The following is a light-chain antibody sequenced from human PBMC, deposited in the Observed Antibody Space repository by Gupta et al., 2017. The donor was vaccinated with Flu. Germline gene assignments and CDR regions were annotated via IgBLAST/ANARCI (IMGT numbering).Light chain of an antibody. CDR2: AAS. V-gene: IGKV1-9*01. CDR1: QGISSL. J-gene: IGKJ3*01. Sequence: DIQLTQSPSFLSASVGDRVTITGRASQGISSLLTWYQQKPGKAPKLLIYAASTLHSGVPSRFSGSGSGTEFTLTIGSLQPEDFATYYCQQLNSYPRTFGPGTKVDVK. CDR3: QQLNSYPRT.